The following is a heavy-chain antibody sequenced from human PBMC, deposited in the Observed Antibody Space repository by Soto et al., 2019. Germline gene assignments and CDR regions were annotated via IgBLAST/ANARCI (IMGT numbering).Heavy chain of an antibody. V-gene: IGHV4-34*01. Sequence: SETLSLTCAVYGGSFSGYYWSWIRQPPGKGLEWIGEINHSGSTNYNPSLKSRVTISVDTSKNQFSLKLSSVTAADTAVYYCARVRGGMYYCGSGSKGYNAVSGKRTSVTVSS. CDR1: GGSFSGYY. CDR2: INHSGST. J-gene: IGHJ6*04. D-gene: IGHD3-10*01. CDR3: ARVRGGMYYCGSGSKGYNAV.